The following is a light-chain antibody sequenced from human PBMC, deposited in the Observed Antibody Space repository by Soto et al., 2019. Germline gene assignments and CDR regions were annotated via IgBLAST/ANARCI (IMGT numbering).Light chain of an antibody. CDR2: LNSDGSH. Sequence: QSVLTQSPSASASLGASVKLTCTLRSGHSSYAIAWHQQQPEKGPRYLMKLNSDGSHSKGDGIPDRFSGSSSGAERYLTISSLQSEDEADYYCQTWGTGTRGVFGGGTQLTVL. CDR1: SGHSSYA. CDR3: QTWGTGTRGV. V-gene: IGLV4-69*01. J-gene: IGLJ3*02.